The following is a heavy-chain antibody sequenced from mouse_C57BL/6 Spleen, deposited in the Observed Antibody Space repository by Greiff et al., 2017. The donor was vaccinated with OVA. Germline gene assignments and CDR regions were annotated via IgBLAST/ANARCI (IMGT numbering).Heavy chain of an antibody. Sequence: QVQLQQSGAELVKPGASVKLSCKASGYTFTSSWRPWVKQRPGRGLGWIGRIDPNSGGTKYNEKFTSKATLTVDKPSSTAYMQLSSLTSEDSAVYYCARCASFFDYWGQGTTLTVSS. CDR2: IDPNSGGT. J-gene: IGHJ2*01. CDR3: ARCASFFDY. CDR1: GYTFTSSW. V-gene: IGHV1-72*01.